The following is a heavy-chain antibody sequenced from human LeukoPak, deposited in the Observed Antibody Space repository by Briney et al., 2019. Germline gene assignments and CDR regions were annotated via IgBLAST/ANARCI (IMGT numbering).Heavy chain of an antibody. CDR2: ISYDGSNK. V-gene: IGHV3-30*18. J-gene: IGHJ4*02. CDR1: GFTFSSYG. D-gene: IGHD2-2*02. Sequence: QAGGSLRLSCAASGFTFSSYGMHWVRQAPGKGLEWVAVISYDGSNKYYADSVKGRFTISRDNSKNTLYLQMNSLRAEDTAVYYCAKGMEKYQLRYLDYWGQGTLVTVSS. CDR3: AKGMEKYQLRYLDY.